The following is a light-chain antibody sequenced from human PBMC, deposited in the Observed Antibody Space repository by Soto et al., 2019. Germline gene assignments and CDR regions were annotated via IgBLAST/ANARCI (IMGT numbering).Light chain of an antibody. CDR1: QSVSRN. CDR2: DAS. CDR3: HHRSNWPA. J-gene: IGKJ4*01. V-gene: IGKV3-11*01. Sequence: EIVLTQSPATMSLSPGERATLSCRTSQSVSRNLAWYQQKPGQAPRLLIYDASQRATGIAARFSGSGSGTDFTLTISSLEPEDFALYYCHHRSNWPAFGGGTKVEIK.